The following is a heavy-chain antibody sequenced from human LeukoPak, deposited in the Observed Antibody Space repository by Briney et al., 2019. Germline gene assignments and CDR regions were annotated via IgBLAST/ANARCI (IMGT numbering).Heavy chain of an antibody. CDR2: SNPSGGST. J-gene: IGHJ6*03. D-gene: IGHD3-10*01. V-gene: IGHV1-46*01. CDR1: GDTFTTDY. Sequence: ASVKVSCKASGDTFTTDYIHWVRQGPGQGPEWMGVSNPSGGSTTNAQKFQGRVTMTRDTSTSTVYMELSSLRSEDTAIYYCARARGSGSYYGHDYYYYHYMDVWGKGTTVTVSS. CDR3: ARARGSGSYYGHDYYYYHYMDV.